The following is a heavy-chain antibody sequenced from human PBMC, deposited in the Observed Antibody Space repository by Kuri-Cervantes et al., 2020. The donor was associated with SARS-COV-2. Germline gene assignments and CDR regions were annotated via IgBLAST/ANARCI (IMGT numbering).Heavy chain of an antibody. V-gene: IGHV3-21*01. CDR1: GFTFSSYG. CDR2: ISSSSSYI. D-gene: IGHD2-2*01. J-gene: IGHJ6*02. CDR3: ARVKRGGIVVVPAAIFSYYYYGMDV. Sequence: GGSLRLSCAASGFTFSSYGMNWVRQAPGKGLEWVSSISSSSSYIYYADSVKGRFTISRDNAKNSLYLQMNSLRAEDTAVYYCARVKRGGIVVVPAAIFSYYYYGMDVWGQGTTVTVSS.